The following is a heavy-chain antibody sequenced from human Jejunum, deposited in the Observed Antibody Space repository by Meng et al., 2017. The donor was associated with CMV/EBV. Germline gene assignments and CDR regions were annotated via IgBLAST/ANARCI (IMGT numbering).Heavy chain of an antibody. V-gene: IGHV4-34*01. Sequence: RQSPEKGLEWIGEINDSGSTNYSPSLASRVTILLDTSKNQFSLKLSSVTAADTAVYYCARGPAKVRFLEWSGWGHKNNYYYGMDVWGQGTTVTVSS. CDR3: ARGPAKVRFLEWSGWGHKNNYYYGMDV. D-gene: IGHD3-3*01. J-gene: IGHJ6*02. CDR2: INDSGST.